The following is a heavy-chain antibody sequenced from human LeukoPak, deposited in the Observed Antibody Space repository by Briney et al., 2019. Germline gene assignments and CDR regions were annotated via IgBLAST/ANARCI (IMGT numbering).Heavy chain of an antibody. CDR2: IYHSGST. J-gene: IGHJ4*02. D-gene: IGHD6-19*01. CDR3: ASLRGYSSGWYRDY. V-gene: IGHV4-30-2*02. CDR1: GGSISSGGYS. Sequence: SETLSLTCAVSGGSISSGGYSWSWIRQPPGKGLEWIGYIYHSGSTYYNPSLKSRVTISVDRSKNQFSLKLSSVTAADTAVYYCASLRGYSSGWYRDYWGQGTLVTVSS.